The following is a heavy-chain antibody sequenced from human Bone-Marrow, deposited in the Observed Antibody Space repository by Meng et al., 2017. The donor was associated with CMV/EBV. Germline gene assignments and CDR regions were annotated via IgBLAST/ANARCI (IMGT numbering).Heavy chain of an antibody. J-gene: IGHJ6*02. D-gene: IGHD3-3*01. CDR3: ARNLDYDFWSGHLDFGMDF. V-gene: IGHV4-59*01. CDR2: IYYSGST. CDR1: GCPISSYY. Sequence: SETLSLTCTASGCPISSYYWSWIRQPPGKGLEWIGYIYYSGSTNYNPSLKSRVTISVDTSKNQFSLKLSSVTAADTAVYYCARNLDYDFWSGHLDFGMDFWGQGTTVTVYS.